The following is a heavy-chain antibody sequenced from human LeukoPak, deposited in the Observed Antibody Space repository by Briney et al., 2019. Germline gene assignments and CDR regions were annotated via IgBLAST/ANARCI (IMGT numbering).Heavy chain of an antibody. Sequence: GASVKVSCKASGGTFSSYAISWVRQAPGQGLEWMGGIIPIFGTANYAQKFQGRVTITADESTSTAYMELSSLRSGDTAVYYCARVQTYRDGYHYWGQGTLVTVSS. D-gene: IGHD5-24*01. CDR1: GGTFSSYA. CDR2: IIPIFGTA. V-gene: IGHV1-69*13. J-gene: IGHJ4*02. CDR3: ARVQTYRDGYHY.